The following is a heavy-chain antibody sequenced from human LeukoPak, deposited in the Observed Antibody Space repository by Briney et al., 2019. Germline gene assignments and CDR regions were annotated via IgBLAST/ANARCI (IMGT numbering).Heavy chain of an antibody. D-gene: IGHD3-9*01. J-gene: IGHJ4*02. CDR1: GFTFSSYA. Sequence: PGGSLRLSCSASGFTFSSYAMHWVRQAPGKGLEYVSAISSNGGSTYYADSVKGRFTISRDNSKNTLYLQMSSLRAEDTAVYYCVEHYDILTGLGYYFNYWGQGTLVTVSS. V-gene: IGHV3-64D*06. CDR2: ISSNGGST. CDR3: VEHYDILTGLGYYFNY.